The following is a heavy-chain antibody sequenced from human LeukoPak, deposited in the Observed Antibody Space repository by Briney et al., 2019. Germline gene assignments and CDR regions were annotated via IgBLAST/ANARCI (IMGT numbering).Heavy chain of an antibody. J-gene: IGHJ4*02. CDR3: GISYVIVVPLYYFDY. CDR2: INPSGGST. V-gene: IGHV1-46*01. CDR1: GYTFISYY. Sequence: ASVKVSCKASGYTFISYYMHWVRQAPGQGLEWMGIINPSGGSTSYAQKFQGRVTMTRDTSTSTVYMELTSLRSEDTAVYYCGISYVIVVPLYYFDYWGQGTLVTVSS. D-gene: IGHD2-21*01.